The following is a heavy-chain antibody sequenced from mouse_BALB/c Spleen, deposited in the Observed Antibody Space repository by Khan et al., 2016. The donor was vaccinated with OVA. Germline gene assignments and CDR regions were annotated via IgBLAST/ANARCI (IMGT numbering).Heavy chain of an antibody. J-gene: IGHJ1*01. CDR3: ARRKHWCFDF. Sequence: QIQLVQSGPELKKPGETVKISCKASGYTFTDYSMNWVKQAPGKGLKWMGWINTETGEPTYADDFKGRFAFSLESSARTAFLQINNLTNEDAATYFCARRKHWCFDFWGAGTTVTVSS. CDR1: GYTFTDYS. V-gene: IGHV9-2-1*01. CDR2: INTETGEP.